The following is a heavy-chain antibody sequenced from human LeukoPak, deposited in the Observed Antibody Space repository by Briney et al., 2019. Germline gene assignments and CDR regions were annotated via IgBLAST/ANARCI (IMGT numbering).Heavy chain of an antibody. J-gene: IGHJ4*02. CDR3: ASYTMVRGVDY. CDR1: GGSISSGDYY. CDR2: IYYSGST. D-gene: IGHD3-10*01. V-gene: IGHV4-30-4*08. Sequence: PSETLSLTCTVSGGSISSGDYYWSWIRQPPGKGLEWIGYIYYSGSTYYNPSLKSRVTISVDTSKNQFSLKLSSVTAADTAVYYCASYTMVRGVDYWGQGTLVTVSS.